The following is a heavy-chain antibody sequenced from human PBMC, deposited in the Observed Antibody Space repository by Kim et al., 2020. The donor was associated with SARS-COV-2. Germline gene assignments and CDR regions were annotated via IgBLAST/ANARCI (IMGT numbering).Heavy chain of an antibody. CDR1: GYSFTSYW. CDR2: IDPSDYYT. Sequence: GESLKISCKGSGYSFTSYWNSWVRQMPGKGLEWMGRIDPSDYYTNYSPSFQGHVTISADKSISTAYLQWSSLKASDTAMYYCATYRGIGAAGTGPPLDVWGQGTTVTVPS. V-gene: IGHV5-10-1*01. D-gene: IGHD6-13*01. CDR3: ATYRGIGAAGTGPPLDV. J-gene: IGHJ6*02.